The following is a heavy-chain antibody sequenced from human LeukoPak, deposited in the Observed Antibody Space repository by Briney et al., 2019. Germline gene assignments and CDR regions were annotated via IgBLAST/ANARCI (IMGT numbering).Heavy chain of an antibody. J-gene: IGHJ6*04. Sequence: GGSLRLSCAASGFTFSSYEMNWVRQAPGKGLEWVSYISSSGSTIHYADSVKGRFTISRDNAKNSLYLQMNSLRAEDTAVYYCAELGITMIGGVWGKGITVTISS. CDR2: ISSSGSTI. CDR1: GFTFSSYE. D-gene: IGHD3-10*02. CDR3: AELGITMIGGV. V-gene: IGHV3-48*03.